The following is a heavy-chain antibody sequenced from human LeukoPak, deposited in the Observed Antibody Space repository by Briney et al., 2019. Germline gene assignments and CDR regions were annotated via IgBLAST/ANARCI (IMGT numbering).Heavy chain of an antibody. Sequence: SETLSLTCTVSGGSISSYYWSWIRQPPGKGLEWIGYIYYSGSTNYNPSLKSRVTISVDTSKNQFSLKLSSVTAAGTAVYYCARVRSGWAIDYWGQGTLVTVSS. CDR3: ARVRSGWAIDY. D-gene: IGHD6-19*01. V-gene: IGHV4-59*01. CDR1: GGSISSYY. J-gene: IGHJ4*02. CDR2: IYYSGST.